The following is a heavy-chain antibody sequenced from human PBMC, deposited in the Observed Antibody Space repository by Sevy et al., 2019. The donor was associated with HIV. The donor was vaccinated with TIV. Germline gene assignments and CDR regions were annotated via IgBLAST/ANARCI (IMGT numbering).Heavy chain of an antibody. J-gene: IGHJ5*02. Sequence: SQTLSLTCAVYGGSFSGYYWSWIRQPPGKGLEWIGEINHSGSTNYNPSLKSRVTISVDTSKNQFSLKLSSVTAADTAVYYCARGGGSGWYGWFDPWGQGTLVTVSS. CDR3: ARGGGSGWYGWFDP. V-gene: IGHV4-34*01. CDR2: INHSGST. CDR1: GGSFSGYY. D-gene: IGHD6-19*01.